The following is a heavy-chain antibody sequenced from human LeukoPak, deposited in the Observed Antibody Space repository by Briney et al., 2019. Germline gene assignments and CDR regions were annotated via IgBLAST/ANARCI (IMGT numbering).Heavy chain of an antibody. CDR2: IYYSGST. CDR3: ARDPRAYSGSYFVDAFDI. V-gene: IGHV4-59*01. CDR1: GGSISSYY. D-gene: IGHD1-26*01. J-gene: IGHJ3*02. Sequence: SETLSLTCTVSGGSISSYYWSWIRQPPGKGLEWIGYIYYSGSTNYNPPLKSRVTISVDTSKNQFSLKLSSVTAADTAVYYCARDPRAYSGSYFVDAFDIWGQGTMVTVSS.